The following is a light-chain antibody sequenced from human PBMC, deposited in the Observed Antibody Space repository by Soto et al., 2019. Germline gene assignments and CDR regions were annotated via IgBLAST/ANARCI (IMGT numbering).Light chain of an antibody. CDR2: DTS. J-gene: IGLJ2*01. CDR1: TGAVTSGHC. Sequence: QTVVTQEPSLTVSPGGTVTLTCGSSTGAVTSGHCPNWFQQRPGQAPRTLIYDTSNKHSWTPVRFSGSLLGGKVALTLSGAEPEDEADYYCLLSQSGAVVFGGGTKLTVL. V-gene: IGLV7-46*01. CDR3: LLSQSGAVV.